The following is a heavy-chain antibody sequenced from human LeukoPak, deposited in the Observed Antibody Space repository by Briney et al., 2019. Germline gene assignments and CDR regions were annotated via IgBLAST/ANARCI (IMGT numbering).Heavy chain of an antibody. CDR1: GGSISLYY. J-gene: IGHJ4*02. CDR3: ARGRGSLTY. V-gene: IGHV4-59*01. Sequence: PSETLPLTCTVSGGSISLYYWSWIRQPPGKGLEWIGYFYDTRSPKYNPSLERRVTISVDMSRNQFSLNLPSVTAADTAVYYCARGRGSLTYWGQGTLASVSS. D-gene: IGHD3-10*01. CDR2: FYDTRSP.